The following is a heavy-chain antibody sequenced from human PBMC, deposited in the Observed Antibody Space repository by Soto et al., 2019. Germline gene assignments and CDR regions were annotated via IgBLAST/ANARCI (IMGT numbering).Heavy chain of an antibody. CDR2: INWNGGST. V-gene: IGHV3-20*04. Sequence: GGSLRLSCAASGFTFDDYGMSWVRQAPGKGLEWVSGINWNGGSTGYADSVKGRFTISRDNAKNSLYLQMNSLRAEDTALYYCARVTQDIVVVPAAVYYYYYGMDVWGQGTTVTVSS. D-gene: IGHD2-2*01. CDR1: GFTFDDYG. J-gene: IGHJ6*02. CDR3: ARVTQDIVVVPAAVYYYYYGMDV.